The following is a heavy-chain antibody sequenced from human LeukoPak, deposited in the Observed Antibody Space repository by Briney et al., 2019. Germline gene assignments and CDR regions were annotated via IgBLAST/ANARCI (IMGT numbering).Heavy chain of an antibody. D-gene: IGHD5-24*01. CDR2: ISGSGGST. J-gene: IGHJ6*02. CDR3: ARDVEMATIQGGGYGMDV. Sequence: GGSLRLSCAASGFTFSSYAMSWVRQAPGKGLEWVSAISGSGGSTYYADSVKGRFTISRDNSKNTLYLQMNSLRAEDTAVYYCARDVEMATIQGGGYGMDVWGQGTTVTVSS. V-gene: IGHV3-23*01. CDR1: GFTFSSYA.